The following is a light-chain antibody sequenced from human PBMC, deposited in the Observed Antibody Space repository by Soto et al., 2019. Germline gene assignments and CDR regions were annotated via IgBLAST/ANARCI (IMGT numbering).Light chain of an antibody. CDR2: KAS. V-gene: IGKV1-5*03. Sequence: DIQVTQSPPTLSASVGDRFTITFLASQTISTWMAWYQQKPGKAPKFLMYKASNLESGVPSRFSGGGSETEFTLTISCLQSEDFATYYCQQYYSYPRTFGQGTKVDIK. J-gene: IGKJ1*01. CDR1: QTISTW. CDR3: QQYYSYPRT.